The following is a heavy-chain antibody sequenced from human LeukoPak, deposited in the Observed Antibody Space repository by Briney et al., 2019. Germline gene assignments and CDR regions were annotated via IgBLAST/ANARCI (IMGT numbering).Heavy chain of an antibody. J-gene: IGHJ3*02. CDR2: INPSGDST. D-gene: IGHD1-7*01. V-gene: IGHV1-46*01. Sequence: AASVKVSCKASGYTLTSYFIHWVRQAPGQGLEWMGIINPSGDSTSYAQKFQGRVTMTRDTSTSTVYMELSSLRSEDTAVYYCARDQDWNYAFDIWGQGTMVTVSS. CDR3: ARDQDWNYAFDI. CDR1: GYTLTSYF.